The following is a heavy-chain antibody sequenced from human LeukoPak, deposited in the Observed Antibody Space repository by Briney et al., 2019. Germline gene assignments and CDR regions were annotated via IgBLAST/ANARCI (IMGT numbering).Heavy chain of an antibody. CDR3: ARDSLGYCSGGSCYSEYYYYGMDV. J-gene: IGHJ6*02. CDR1: GFTFSSYA. D-gene: IGHD2-15*01. Sequence: GGSLRLSCAASGFTFSSYAMSWVRQAPGKGLEWVSSISSSSSYIYYADSVKGRFTISRDNAKNSLYLQMNSLRAEDTAVYYCARDSLGYCSGGSCYSEYYYYGMDVWGQGTTVTVSS. V-gene: IGHV3-21*01. CDR2: ISSSSSYI.